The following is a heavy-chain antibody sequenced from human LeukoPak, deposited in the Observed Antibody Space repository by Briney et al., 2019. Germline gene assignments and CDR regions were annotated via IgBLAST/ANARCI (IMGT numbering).Heavy chain of an antibody. CDR2: FDPEDGET. CDR1: GYTLTELS. V-gene: IGHV1-24*01. D-gene: IGHD3-10*01. Sequence: ASVKVSCKVSGYTLTELSMHWVRQAPGKGLEWRGGFDPEDGETIYAQKFQGRVTMTEDTSTDTAYMELSSLRSEDTAVYYCATGYGPMVQGVIIYYWGQGTLVTISS. CDR3: ATGYGPMVQGVIIYY. J-gene: IGHJ4*02.